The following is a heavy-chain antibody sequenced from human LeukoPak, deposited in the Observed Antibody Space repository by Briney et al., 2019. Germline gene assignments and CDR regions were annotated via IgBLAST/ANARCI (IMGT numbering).Heavy chain of an antibody. V-gene: IGHV3-21*01. Sequence: GGSLRLSCAASGFTFSSYSMNWVRQAPGKGLEWVSSISSSSSYIYYADSVKGRFTISRDNAKNSLYLQMNSLRAEDTAVYYCARGSDYDFWSGSHYFDYWGQGTLVTVSS. J-gene: IGHJ4*02. CDR1: GFTFSSYS. CDR2: ISSSSSYI. D-gene: IGHD3-3*01. CDR3: ARGSDYDFWSGSHYFDY.